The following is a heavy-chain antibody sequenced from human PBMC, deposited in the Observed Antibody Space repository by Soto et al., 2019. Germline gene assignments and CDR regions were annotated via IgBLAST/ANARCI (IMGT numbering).Heavy chain of an antibody. V-gene: IGHV3-21*01. CDR1: GFTFSSYS. CDR2: ISSSSSHI. J-gene: IGHJ6*02. Sequence: EMPLVESGGGLVKPGGSLRLSCAASGFTFSSYSMNWVRQASGKGLEWVASISSSSSHIYYADSVKGRFTISRDNARNSLDLQMNCLRAEATAVYYCVRERGLSSYYGMDVWGHGTTVTVSS. D-gene: IGHD3-10*01. CDR3: VRERGLSSYYGMDV.